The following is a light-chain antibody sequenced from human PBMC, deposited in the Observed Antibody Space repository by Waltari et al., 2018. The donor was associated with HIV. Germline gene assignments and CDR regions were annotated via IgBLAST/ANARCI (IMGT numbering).Light chain of an antibody. J-gene: IGKJ3*01. CDR2: TAS. CDR3: QQAYSGPFV. Sequence: IQMTQSPSFLAASVVARDTITCRASQNIERYLNWYQQKPGEAPRLLIYTASRLQSGVPSRFIGSASGTNFTLTISSLHPEDYATYYCQQAYSGPFVFGPGTKVEVK. CDR1: QNIERY. V-gene: IGKV1-39*01.